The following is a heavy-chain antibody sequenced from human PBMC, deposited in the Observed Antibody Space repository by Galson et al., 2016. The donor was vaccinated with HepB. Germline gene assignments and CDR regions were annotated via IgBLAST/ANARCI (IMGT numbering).Heavy chain of an antibody. V-gene: IGHV3-74*01. D-gene: IGHD3-9*01. CDR3: ASDILTGYQTPEGMDV. Sequence: SLRLSCAASGFTFSRYWMHWVRQGPGKGLVWVSRINSDESSTSYADSVKGRFTISRDNAKNTLYLQMNSLRAEDTAVYYCASDILTGYQTPEGMDVWGQGTTVTVSS. J-gene: IGHJ6*02. CDR1: GFTFSRYW. CDR2: INSDESST.